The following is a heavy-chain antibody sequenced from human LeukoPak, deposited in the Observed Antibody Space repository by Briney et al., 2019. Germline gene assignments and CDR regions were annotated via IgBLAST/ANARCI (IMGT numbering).Heavy chain of an antibody. Sequence: PGGSLRLSCSASGFTFSSYAMSWVRQAPGRGLEWVSAISGSGGSTYYADSVKGRFTISRDNSKNTLYLQMNSLRAEDTAVYYCYEPAAKKFDYWGQGTLVTVSS. J-gene: IGHJ4*02. CDR2: ISGSGGST. V-gene: IGHV3-23*01. D-gene: IGHD2-2*01. CDR1: GFTFSSYA. CDR3: YEPAAKKFDY.